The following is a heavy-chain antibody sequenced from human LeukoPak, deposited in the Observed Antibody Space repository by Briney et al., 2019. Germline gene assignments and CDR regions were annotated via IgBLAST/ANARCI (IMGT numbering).Heavy chain of an antibody. CDR2: IYYSGTT. CDR1: GGSISNYY. Sequence: SETLSLTCTVYGGSISNYYWSWIRQPPGKGLEWIGYIYYSGTTKYNPSLQSRVTISVDTSKKQFSLKLSSVTAADTAVYYCARADTYYYDSSGYPNGFDPWGQGTLVTVSS. J-gene: IGHJ5*02. V-gene: IGHV4-59*01. D-gene: IGHD3-22*01. CDR3: ARADTYYYDSSGYPNGFDP.